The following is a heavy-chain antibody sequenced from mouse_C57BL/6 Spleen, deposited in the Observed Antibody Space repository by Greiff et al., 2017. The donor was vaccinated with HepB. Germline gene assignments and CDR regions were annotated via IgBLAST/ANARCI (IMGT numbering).Heavy chain of an antibody. J-gene: IGHJ2*01. D-gene: IGHD1-1*01. CDR1: GFNIKDDY. Sequence: EVQLQQSGAELVRPGASVKLSCTASGFNIKDDYMHWVKQRPEQGLEWIGWIDPENGDTEYASKFQGKATITADTSSNTAYLQLSSLTSGDTAVYYCTTGITTVVATNYWGQGTTLTVSS. V-gene: IGHV14-4*01. CDR2: IDPENGDT. CDR3: TTGITTVVATNY.